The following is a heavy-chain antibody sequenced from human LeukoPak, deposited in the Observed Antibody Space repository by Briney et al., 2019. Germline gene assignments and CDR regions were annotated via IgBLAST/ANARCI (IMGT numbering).Heavy chain of an antibody. J-gene: IGHJ2*01. CDR2: IIPILGIA. V-gene: IGHV1-69*04. Sequence: SVKVSCKASGGTFSSYAISWVRQAPGQGLEWMGRIIPILGIANYAQKFQGRVTITADKSTSTAYMELSSLRSEDTAVYYCARGGDGYDSWYFDLWGRGTLVTVSS. CDR3: ARGGDGYDSWYFDL. CDR1: GGTFSSYA. D-gene: IGHD5-12*01.